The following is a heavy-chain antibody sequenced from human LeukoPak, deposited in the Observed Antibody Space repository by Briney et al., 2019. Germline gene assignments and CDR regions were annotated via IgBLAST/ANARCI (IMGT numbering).Heavy chain of an antibody. V-gene: IGHV1-2*02. D-gene: IGHD6-19*01. CDR3: ARDFSGAVAHDY. Sequence: ASVKVSCKASGYTFTGYYMHWVRQAPGQGLEWMGWINPNSGGTNYAQKFQGRVTMTRDTSISTAYMELSRLRSDDTAVYYCARDFSGAVAHDYWGQGTLVTVSS. CDR2: INPNSGGT. CDR1: GYTFTGYY. J-gene: IGHJ4*02.